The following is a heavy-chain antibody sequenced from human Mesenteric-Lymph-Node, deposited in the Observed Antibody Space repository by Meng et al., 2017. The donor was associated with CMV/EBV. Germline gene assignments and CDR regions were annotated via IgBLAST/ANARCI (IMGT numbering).Heavy chain of an antibody. CDR3: AREWIAARQSYGMDV. CDR1: GFSFSAYS. Sequence: GESLKISCAASGFSFSAYSMNWVRQAPGKGLEWVSFIDSTTSYIYYADSLKGRFTISRDNAKNSLYLQMNSLRAEDTAVYYCAREWIAARQSYGMDVWGQGTTVTVSS. CDR2: IDSTTSYI. V-gene: IGHV3-21*01. J-gene: IGHJ6*02. D-gene: IGHD6-6*01.